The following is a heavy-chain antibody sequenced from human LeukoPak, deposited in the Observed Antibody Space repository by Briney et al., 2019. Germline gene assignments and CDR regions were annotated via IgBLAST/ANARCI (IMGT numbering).Heavy chain of an antibody. CDR3: ARRRYYESSGYLE. Sequence: SESLSLTCTIFADFVSRSDSYSDWIRQPPGKGLEWIGTIYYSERTYYSPSLKSRVTLSVNMSNNQFSLTLSSVTAADTALSLCARRRYYESSGYLEWGQGTLVTVSS. D-gene: IGHD3-22*01. J-gene: IGHJ1*01. V-gene: IGHV4-39*01. CDR1: ADFVSRSDSY. CDR2: IYYSERT.